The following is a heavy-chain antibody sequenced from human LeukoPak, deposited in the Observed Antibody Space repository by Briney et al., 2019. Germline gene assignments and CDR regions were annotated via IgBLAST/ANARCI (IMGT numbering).Heavy chain of an antibody. V-gene: IGHV4-61*01. CDR2: IHYSGST. CDR3: ARGGAYYYDSSGTGFDY. Sequence: SETLSLTCTVSGGSVSSGSYYWSWIRQPPGKGLEWIGYIHYSGSTNYNPSLKSRVTISVDTSKNQFSLKLSSVTAADTAVYYCARGGAYYYDSSGTGFDYWGQGTLVTVSS. CDR1: GGSVSSGSYY. J-gene: IGHJ4*02. D-gene: IGHD3-22*01.